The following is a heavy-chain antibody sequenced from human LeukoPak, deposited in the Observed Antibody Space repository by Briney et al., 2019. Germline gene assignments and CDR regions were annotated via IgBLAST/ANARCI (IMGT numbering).Heavy chain of an antibody. CDR1: GYSFTSYW. CDR3: ARRIAGSGSDY. CDR2: IYPGDSDA. V-gene: IGHV5-51*01. D-gene: IGHD6-13*01. J-gene: IGHJ4*02. Sequence: RESLKISCKGSGYSFTSYWIGWVRQMPGKGLEWMGIIYPGDSDARYSPSFQGQVTMSVDTSISTAYLQWNSLKASDTAMYYCARRIAGSGSDYWGQGTLVTVSS.